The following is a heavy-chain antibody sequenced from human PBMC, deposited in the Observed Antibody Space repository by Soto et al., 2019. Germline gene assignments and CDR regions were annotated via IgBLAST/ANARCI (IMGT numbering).Heavy chain of an antibody. Sequence: GESLKISCKGSGYSFTSYWIGWVRQMPGKGLEWMGIIYPGDSDTRYSPSFQGQVTISADKSISTAYLQWSSLKASDTAMYYCARRVSLVRETYGMDVWGQGTTDTVSS. D-gene: IGHD3-10*01. V-gene: IGHV5-51*01. J-gene: IGHJ6*02. CDR2: IYPGDSDT. CDR1: GYSFTSYW. CDR3: ARRVSLVRETYGMDV.